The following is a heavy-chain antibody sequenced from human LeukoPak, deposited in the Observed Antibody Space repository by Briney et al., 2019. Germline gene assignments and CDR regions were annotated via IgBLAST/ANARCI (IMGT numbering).Heavy chain of an antibody. J-gene: IGHJ4*02. D-gene: IGHD1-7*01. CDR1: GFTFSSYA. CDR3: AKEQRDWNYGVFDY. Sequence: GGSLRLSCTASGFTFSSYAMSWVPQAPGKGLEWVSAISGSGGSTNYADSVKGRFTISRDNSKNMLYLQMNSLRAEDTAEYYCAKEQRDWNYGVFDYWGQGIQVTVSS. CDR2: ISGSGGST. V-gene: IGHV3-23*01.